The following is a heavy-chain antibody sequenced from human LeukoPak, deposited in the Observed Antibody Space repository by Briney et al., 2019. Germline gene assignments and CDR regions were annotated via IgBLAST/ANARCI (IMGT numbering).Heavy chain of an antibody. CDR3: TRRSEFYGDHGEY. D-gene: IGHD2-21*02. J-gene: IGHJ4*02. V-gene: IGHV3-73*01. Sequence: GGSLRLSCAASGFMFSGSAMHWVRQASGKGLEWVGRIRSKANTYATEYGASVKGRFTISRDDSKNTAYLQMNSLKTEDTAVYYCTRRSEFYGDHGEYWGQGTLVTVSS. CDR2: IRSKANTYAT. CDR1: GFMFSGSA.